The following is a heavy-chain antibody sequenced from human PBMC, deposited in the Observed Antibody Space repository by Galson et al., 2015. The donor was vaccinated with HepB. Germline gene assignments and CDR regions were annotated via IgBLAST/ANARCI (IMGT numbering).Heavy chain of an antibody. Sequence: SVKVSCKASGYTFTSYGISWVRQAPGQGLEWMGWISAYNGNTNYAQKLQGRVTMTTDTSTSTAYMELRSLRSDDTAVYYCARVITIFGVVPPSGDWFDPWGQGTLVTVSS. J-gene: IGHJ5*02. V-gene: IGHV1-18*01. CDR2: ISAYNGNT. D-gene: IGHD3-3*01. CDR1: GYTFTSYG. CDR3: ARVITIFGVVPPSGDWFDP.